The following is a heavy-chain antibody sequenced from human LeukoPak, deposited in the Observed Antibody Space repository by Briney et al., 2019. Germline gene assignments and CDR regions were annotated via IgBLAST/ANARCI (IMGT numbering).Heavy chain of an antibody. V-gene: IGHV4-61*02. J-gene: IGHJ4*02. CDR3: ARDAPIHDYGDFFDY. CDR2: IYTSGST. Sequence: SETLSLTCTVSGGSISSGGYYWSWIRQPAGKGLEWIGRIYTSGSTNYNPSLKSRVTMSVDTSKNQFSLKLSSVTAADTAVYYCARDAPIHDYGDFFDYWGQGTLVTVSS. CDR1: GGSISSGGYY. D-gene: IGHD4-17*01.